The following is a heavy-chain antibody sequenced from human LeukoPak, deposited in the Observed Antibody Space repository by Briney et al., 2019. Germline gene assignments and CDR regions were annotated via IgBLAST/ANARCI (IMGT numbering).Heavy chain of an antibody. CDR1: GYTFTSYG. D-gene: IGHD2-2*01. CDR3: ARVVPAAIGSWFDP. J-gene: IGHJ5*02. V-gene: IGHV1-18*01. CDR2: ISAYNGNT. Sequence: GASVKVSCKASGYTFTSYGISWVRQAPGQGLEWMGWISAYNGNTNYAQKLQGRVTMTTDTSTSTAYMELRSPRSDDTAVYYCARVVPAAIGSWFDPWGQGTLVTVSS.